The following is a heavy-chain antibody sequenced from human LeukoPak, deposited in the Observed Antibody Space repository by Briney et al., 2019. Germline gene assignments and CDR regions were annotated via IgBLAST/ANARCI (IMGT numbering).Heavy chain of an antibody. D-gene: IGHD5-18*01. Sequence: PGRSLRLSCAASGFTFSSYGMHWVRQAPGKGLEWVAAISYDGSNKYYADSVKGRFTISRDNSKNTLYLQMNSLRAEDTAVYYCAKDRAPTAMVLPRYYYYGMDVWGQGTTVTVSS. V-gene: IGHV3-30*18. CDR1: GFTFSSYG. CDR3: AKDRAPTAMVLPRYYYYGMDV. J-gene: IGHJ6*02. CDR2: ISYDGSNK.